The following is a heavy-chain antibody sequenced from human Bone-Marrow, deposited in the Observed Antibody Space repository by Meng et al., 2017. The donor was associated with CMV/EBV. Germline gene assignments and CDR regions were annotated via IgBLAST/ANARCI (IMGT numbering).Heavy chain of an antibody. Sequence: SETLSLTCTVSGYSISSGYYWGWIRQPPGKGLEWIGSIYYSGSTYYNPSLKSRVTISVDTSKNQFSLKLSSVTAADTAAYYCARQYIVVVPAAIDYWGQGTLVTVSS. CDR2: IYYSGST. CDR3: ARQYIVVVPAAIDY. CDR1: GYSISSGYY. D-gene: IGHD2-2*01. V-gene: IGHV4-38-2*02. J-gene: IGHJ4*02.